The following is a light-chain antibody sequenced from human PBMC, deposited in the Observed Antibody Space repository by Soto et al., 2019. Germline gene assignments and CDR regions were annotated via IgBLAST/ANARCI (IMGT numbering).Light chain of an antibody. J-gene: IGKJ1*01. Sequence: DIQMTQSPSTLSASVGDRVTITCRASESIRGWLAWFQQKPGKGPHLLISQASYLEVGVPSRFSGSGSGADFTLTISGLQPDDFATYVCQQYYIYPWTFGQGTKVEIK. CDR3: QQYYIYPWT. CDR2: QAS. V-gene: IGKV1-5*03. CDR1: ESIRGW.